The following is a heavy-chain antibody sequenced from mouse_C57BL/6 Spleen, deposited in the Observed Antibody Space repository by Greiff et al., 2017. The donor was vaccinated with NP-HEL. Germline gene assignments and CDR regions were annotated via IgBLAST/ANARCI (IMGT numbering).Heavy chain of an antibody. V-gene: IGHV5-12*01. CDR2: ISNGGGST. Sequence: EVQRVESGGGLVQPGGSLKLSCAASGFTFSDYYMYWVRQTPEKRLEWVAYISNGGGSTYYPDTVKGRFTISRDNAKNTLYLQMSRLKSEDTAMYYCARQGEWGYFDVWGTGTTVTDSS. CDR1: GFTFSDYY. J-gene: IGHJ1*03. CDR3: ARQGEWGYFDV.